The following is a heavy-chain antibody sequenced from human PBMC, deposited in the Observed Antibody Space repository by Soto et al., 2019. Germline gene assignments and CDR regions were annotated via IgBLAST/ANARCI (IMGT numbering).Heavy chain of an antibody. Sequence: QVQLQESGPGLVKPSGTLSLTCVVSGGSISSSNWWSWVRQPPGKGLEWIGEIYHSGSTNYNPSLKSRVTISVDKSKNQFSLKLSSVPAADTDVYYCARAGYCSSTGCSDYYYGMDVWGQGTTVTVSS. CDR3: ARAGYCSSTGCSDYYYGMDV. D-gene: IGHD2-2*01. CDR1: GGSISSSNW. J-gene: IGHJ6*02. CDR2: IYHSGST. V-gene: IGHV4-4*02.